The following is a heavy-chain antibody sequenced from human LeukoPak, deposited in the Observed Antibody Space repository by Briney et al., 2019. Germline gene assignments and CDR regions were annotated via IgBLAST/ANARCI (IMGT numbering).Heavy chain of an antibody. D-gene: IGHD3-16*01. CDR3: ARRGFGGVVLDAFDI. V-gene: IGHV5-51*01. CDR1: GYNFANYW. CDR2: IYPGDSDT. J-gene: IGHJ3*02. Sequence: GESLKISFKGSGYNFANYWIAWVRQVPGKGLEWMGIIYPGDSDTTYSPSFQGQVTISSDKSISTAYLQWSSLKASDTAMFFCARRGFGGVVLDAFDIWGQGTVVTVSS.